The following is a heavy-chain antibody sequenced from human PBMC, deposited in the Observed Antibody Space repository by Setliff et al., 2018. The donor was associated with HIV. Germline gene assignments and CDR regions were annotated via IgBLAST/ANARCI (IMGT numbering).Heavy chain of an antibody. CDR2: IIAGNGDT. CDR3: ARVDYYDSSGYWHFDY. CDR1: GYTFTNHA. J-gene: IGHJ4*02. V-gene: IGHV1-3*01. D-gene: IGHD3-22*01. Sequence: ASVKVSCKASGYTFTNHAMQWVRQAPGQSLEWMGWIIAGNGDTRYSKNFRDRVTFTQDTSASTAYLELSSLRSEDTAVYYCARVDYYDSSGYWHFDYWGQGTLVTVSS.